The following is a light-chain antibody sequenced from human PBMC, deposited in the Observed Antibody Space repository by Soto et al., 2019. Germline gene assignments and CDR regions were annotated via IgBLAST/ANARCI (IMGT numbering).Light chain of an antibody. Sequence: ENVLTQSPGTLSLSPGERATLSCRASQSVSSSYLAWYQQRPGQAPRLLIYGASSRAAGIPDRFSGSGSGTDFALTIARLEPEDFAVYYCQQYDSSPSFGPGTKVDIK. CDR3: QQYDSSPS. V-gene: IGKV3-20*01. CDR1: QSVSSSY. J-gene: IGKJ3*01. CDR2: GAS.